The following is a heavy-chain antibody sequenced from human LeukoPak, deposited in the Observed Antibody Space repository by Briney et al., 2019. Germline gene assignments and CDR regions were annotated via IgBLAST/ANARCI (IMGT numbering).Heavy chain of an antibody. CDR1: GGSISSYY. CDR3: AGTRRGYSYGHPIPFDY. V-gene: IGHV4-59*08. Sequence: PSETLSLTCTVSGGSISSYYWSWIWQPPGKGLEWIGYIYYSGSTNYNPSLKSRVTISVDTSKNQFSLKLSSVTAADTAVYYCAGTRRGYSYGHPIPFDYWGQGTLVTVSS. D-gene: IGHD5-18*01. CDR2: IYYSGST. J-gene: IGHJ4*02.